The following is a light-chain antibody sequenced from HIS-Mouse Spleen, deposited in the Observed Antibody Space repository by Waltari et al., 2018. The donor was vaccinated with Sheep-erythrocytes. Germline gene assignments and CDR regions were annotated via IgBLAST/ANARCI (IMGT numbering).Light chain of an antibody. Sequence: QSALTQPASVSGSPGQSITISCTGTRSDVGSYNLVSWYQQHPGKAPKLMIYEGSKRPSGVSNGFSGSKSGNTASLTISGLQAEDEADYYCCSYAGSSTPWVFGGGTKLTVL. CDR1: RSDVGSYNL. CDR3: CSYAGSSTPWV. J-gene: IGLJ3*02. CDR2: EGS. V-gene: IGLV2-23*01.